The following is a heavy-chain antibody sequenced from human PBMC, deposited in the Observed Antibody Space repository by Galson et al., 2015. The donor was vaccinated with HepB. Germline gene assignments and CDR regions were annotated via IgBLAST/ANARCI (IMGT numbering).Heavy chain of an antibody. Sequence: SLRLSCAASGFTFSSYSMNWVRQAPGKGLEWVSSISSSSSYIYYADSVKGRFTISRDNAKNSLYLQMNSLRAEDTAVYYCARDPREDCSSTSCPFDYWGQGTLVTVSS. D-gene: IGHD2-2*01. J-gene: IGHJ4*02. CDR2: ISSSSSYI. CDR3: ARDPREDCSSTSCPFDY. V-gene: IGHV3-21*01. CDR1: GFTFSSYS.